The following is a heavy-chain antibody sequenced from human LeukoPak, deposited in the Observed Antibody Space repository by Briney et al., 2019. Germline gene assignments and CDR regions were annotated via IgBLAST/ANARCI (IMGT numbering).Heavy chain of an antibody. V-gene: IGHV1-46*01. Sequence: GGSLRLSCAASGFTFSSYAMHWVRQAPGQGLEWMGIISPSGGSTSYAREFQGRVTMTRDTSTSTASMELSSLRSDDTAVYYCARDQGSSSWNYYYGMDVWGQGTTVTVSS. D-gene: IGHD6-13*01. CDR1: GFTFSSYA. CDR3: ARDQGSSSWNYYYGMDV. CDR2: ISPSGGST. J-gene: IGHJ6*02.